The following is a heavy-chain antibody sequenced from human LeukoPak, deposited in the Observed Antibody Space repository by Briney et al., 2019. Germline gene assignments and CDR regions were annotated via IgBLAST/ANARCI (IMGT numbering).Heavy chain of an antibody. D-gene: IGHD3-22*01. CDR1: GGSFSGYY. CDR3: ARRPSYYSHNMIVPGGYYFDY. Sequence: SETLSLTCAVYGGSFSGYYWSWIRQPPGKGLEWIGEINHSGSTNYNPSLKSRVTISVDTSKNQFSLKLSSVTAADTAVYYCARRPSYYSHNMIVPGGYYFDYWGQGTLVTVSS. V-gene: IGHV4-34*01. J-gene: IGHJ4*02. CDR2: INHSGST.